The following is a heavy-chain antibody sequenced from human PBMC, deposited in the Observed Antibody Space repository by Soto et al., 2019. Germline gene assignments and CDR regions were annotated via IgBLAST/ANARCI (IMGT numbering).Heavy chain of an antibody. CDR1: GFPFASIA. CDR3: AKDGIVGATGY. D-gene: IGHD1-26*01. CDR2: ISGSGGST. V-gene: IGHV3-23*01. Sequence: GGSLNPSFPPPGFPFASIAMSWAPQAPGKGLEWVSAISGSGGSTYYADSVKGRFTISRDNSKNTLYLQMNSLRAEDTAVYYCAKDGIVGATGYWGQGTLVTVSS. J-gene: IGHJ4*02.